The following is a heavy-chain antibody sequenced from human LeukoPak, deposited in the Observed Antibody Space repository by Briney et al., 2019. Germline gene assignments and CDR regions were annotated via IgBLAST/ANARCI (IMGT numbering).Heavy chain of an antibody. V-gene: IGHV3-9*01. CDR1: GFTFDDYA. CDR2: ISWNSGSI. Sequence: GGSLRLSCAASGFTFDDYAMHWVRQAPGKGLEWVSGISWNSGSIGYADSVKGRFTISRDNAKNSLYLQMNNLRAEDTAVYYCARGEILTGYPDYWGQGTLVTVSS. J-gene: IGHJ4*02. D-gene: IGHD3-9*01. CDR3: ARGEILTGYPDY.